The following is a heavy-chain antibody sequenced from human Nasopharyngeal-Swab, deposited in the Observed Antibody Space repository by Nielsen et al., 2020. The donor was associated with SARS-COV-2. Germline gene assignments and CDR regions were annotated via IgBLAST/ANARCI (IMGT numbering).Heavy chain of an antibody. CDR1: GFTFSSYA. V-gene: IGHV3-23*01. Sequence: GGSLRLSCAASGFTFSSYAMNWVRQAPGKGLEWVSAISGSGGVTFYADSVKGRLTISRDNSKNTLYLRMNSLRAEDTAVYYCAKDSCTNGVCYYDYWGQGTLVTVSS. CDR3: AKDSCTNGVCYYDY. J-gene: IGHJ4*02. D-gene: IGHD2-8*01. CDR2: ISGSGGVT.